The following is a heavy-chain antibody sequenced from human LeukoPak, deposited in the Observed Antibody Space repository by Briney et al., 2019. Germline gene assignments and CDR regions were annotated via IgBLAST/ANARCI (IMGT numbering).Heavy chain of an antibody. V-gene: IGHV3-7*01. D-gene: IGHD1-26*01. Sequence: PGGSLRLSCAASGFTFSSYWMSWVRQAPGKGLEWVANIKQDGSEKYYVDSVKGRFTISRDNAKNSLYLQMNSLRAEDTAVYYCARDRGVGATTPDDAFDIWGQGTMVTVSS. CDR1: GFTFSSYW. CDR3: ARDRGVGATTPDDAFDI. CDR2: IKQDGSEK. J-gene: IGHJ3*02.